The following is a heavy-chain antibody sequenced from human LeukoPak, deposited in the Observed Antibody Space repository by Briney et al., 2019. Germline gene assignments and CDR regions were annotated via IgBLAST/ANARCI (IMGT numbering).Heavy chain of an antibody. V-gene: IGHV3-23*01. CDR3: AKVSTVTRWDFDY. CDR1: GFTFSNYA. Sequence: PGGSLRLSCAASGFTFSNYAMSWVRQVPGKGVDWVSALSGSGGVTYYTDSVKGRFTVSRDNSKNTLYLQMNSLRAEDTALYYCAKVSTVTRWDFDYWGQGTLVTVSS. J-gene: IGHJ4*02. CDR2: LSGSGGVT. D-gene: IGHD4-11*01.